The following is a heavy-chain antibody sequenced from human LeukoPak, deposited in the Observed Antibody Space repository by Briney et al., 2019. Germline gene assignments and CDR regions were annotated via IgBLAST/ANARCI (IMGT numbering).Heavy chain of an antibody. CDR2: IKQDGNEK. D-gene: IGHD3-10*01. CDR3: ATIKVRANNYDTDGFEY. J-gene: IGHJ4*02. V-gene: IGHV3-7*05. CDR1: GLTLSSFW. Sequence: GGSLRLSCAASGLTLSSFWMSWVRQAPGKGLEWVANIKQDGNEKYYADSVKGRFTISRDKAKNSLYLQMNSLRAEDTAVYYCATIKVRANNYDTDGFEYWGQGTLVTVSS.